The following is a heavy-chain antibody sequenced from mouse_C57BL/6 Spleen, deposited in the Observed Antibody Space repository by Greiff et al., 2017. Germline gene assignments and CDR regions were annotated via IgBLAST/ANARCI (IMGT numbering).Heavy chain of an antibody. V-gene: IGHV1-81*01. J-gene: IGHJ4*01. CDR2: IYPRSGNT. CDR1: GYTFTSSG. D-gene: IGHD1-1*01. CDR3: ARGGSSYNAMDY. Sequence: QVQLQQSGAELARPGASVKLYCKASGYTFTSSGISWVKQRTGQGLEWIGEIYPRSGNTYYNEKFKGKATLTADKSSSTAYMELRSLTSEDSAVYFCARGGSSYNAMDYWGQGTSVTVSS.